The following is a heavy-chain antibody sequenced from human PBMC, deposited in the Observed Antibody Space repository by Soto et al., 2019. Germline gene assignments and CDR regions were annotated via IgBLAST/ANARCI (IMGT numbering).Heavy chain of an antibody. CDR2: IDGSGTTK. Sequence: EVQLLESGGGLVQPGGSLRLSCGVSGFTFNDFEMNWVRQAPGKGLEWLAYIDGSGTTKKYADSVRGRFTISRDNPNISLFIQMSSLSAADTAIYSCARRFGRFKYWGQGTLLSVSS. CDR1: GFTFNDFE. CDR3: ARRFGRFKY. J-gene: IGHJ4*02. V-gene: IGHV3-48*03. D-gene: IGHD3-10*01.